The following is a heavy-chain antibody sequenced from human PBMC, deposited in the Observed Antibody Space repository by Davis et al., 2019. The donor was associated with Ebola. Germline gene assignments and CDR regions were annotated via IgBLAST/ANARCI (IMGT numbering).Heavy chain of an antibody. D-gene: IGHD1-14*01. J-gene: IGHJ1*01. CDR2: IAYVGCVT. CDR3: AKGGITMDRGAPC. Sequence: PGGSLRLPCAASGSTSSDFAMHWVRPLPGNGLGWVSVIAYVGCVTYYADSLKGRFTTPRDNSRNTLSLQLNSLSEAETATYNCAKGGITMDRGAPCWGRGTLVAVST. V-gene: IGHV3-30*17. CDR1: GSTSSDFA.